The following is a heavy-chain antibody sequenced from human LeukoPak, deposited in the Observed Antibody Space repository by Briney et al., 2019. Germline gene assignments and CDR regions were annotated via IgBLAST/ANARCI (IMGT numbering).Heavy chain of an antibody. Sequence: SVKVSCKASGGTFSSYAISWVRQAPGQGLEWMGRIIPILGIANYAQKFQGRVTITADKSTSTAYMELSSLRSEDTAVYYCARLLRDSYYYDSSDFDYWGQGTLATVSS. CDR2: IIPILGIA. CDR3: ARLLRDSYYYDSSDFDY. CDR1: GGTFSSYA. J-gene: IGHJ4*02. D-gene: IGHD3-22*01. V-gene: IGHV1-69*04.